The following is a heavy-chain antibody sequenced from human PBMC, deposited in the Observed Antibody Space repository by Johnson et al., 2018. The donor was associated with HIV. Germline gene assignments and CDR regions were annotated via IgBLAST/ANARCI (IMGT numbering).Heavy chain of an antibody. V-gene: IGHV3-33*01. J-gene: IGHJ3*02. Sequence: QVQLVESGGGVVQPGRSLRLSCAASGFTFSSYGMHWVRQAPGKGLEWVAGVWYDGSNKYYVDSVKGRFTVSRDNSKNTLYLQMNSLRAEDSALYLCASGVDAFDIWGQGTMVTVSS. CDR3: ASGVDAFDI. CDR1: GFTFSSYG. D-gene: IGHD3-16*01. CDR2: VWYDGSNK.